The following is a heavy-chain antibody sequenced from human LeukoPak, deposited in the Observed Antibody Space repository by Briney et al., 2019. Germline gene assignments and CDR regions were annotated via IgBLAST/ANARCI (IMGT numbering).Heavy chain of an antibody. CDR2: INPNAGGT. Sequence: ASVTVSCTASGYTFIDYYVHWVRQAPGQGLEWMGWINPNAGGTNYAQKFQGRVTMAWDTSITTTYMELSRLTSDDTAVYYCARAHTTGWYWGQGTQVTVSS. CDR3: ARAHTTGWY. J-gene: IGHJ4*02. V-gene: IGHV1-2*02. CDR1: GYTFIDYY. D-gene: IGHD6-19*01.